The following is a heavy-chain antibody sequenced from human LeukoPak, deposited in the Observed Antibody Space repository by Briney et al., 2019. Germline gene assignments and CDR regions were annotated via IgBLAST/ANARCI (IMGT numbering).Heavy chain of an antibody. Sequence: GSLRLSCAASGFTFSSYSMNWVRQAPGKGPEWISYIGGSGNTIYYADSVKGRFTISRDNAKNSLYLQMNSLRAEDTAVYYCAREGDYGDYGVWGQGTLVTVSS. J-gene: IGHJ4*02. CDR1: GFTFSSYS. D-gene: IGHD4-17*01. CDR2: IGGSGNTI. V-gene: IGHV3-48*04. CDR3: AREGDYGDYGV.